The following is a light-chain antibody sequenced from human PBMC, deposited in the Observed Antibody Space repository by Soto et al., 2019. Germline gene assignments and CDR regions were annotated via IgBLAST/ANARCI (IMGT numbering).Light chain of an antibody. CDR3: QQYGRSPRT. CDR2: GAS. V-gene: IGKV3-20*01. J-gene: IGKJ3*01. CDR1: QSVSSSY. Sequence: IVLTQSPDTLSLSPRERATISCIASQSVSSSYLAWYQQKPGQAPRLLIYGASSRATGIPDRFSGSGSGTDFTLTISRLEPEDFAVYYCQQYGRSPRTFGPGTKVDIK.